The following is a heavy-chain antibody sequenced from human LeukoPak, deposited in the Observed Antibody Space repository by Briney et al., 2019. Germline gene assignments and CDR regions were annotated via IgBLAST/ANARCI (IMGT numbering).Heavy chain of an antibody. Sequence: ASVKVSCKTSGYSFTSYYIHWVRQAPGQRLEWMGIINPSGGSTTYAQKFQGRLTMASDPPTSTVYMALSSLRSEDTAMYYCARSSAYYNEADIWGQGTMVTVSS. D-gene: IGHD1-26*01. V-gene: IGHV1-46*01. CDR1: GYSFTSYY. J-gene: IGHJ3*02. CDR2: INPSGGST. CDR3: ARSSAYYNEADI.